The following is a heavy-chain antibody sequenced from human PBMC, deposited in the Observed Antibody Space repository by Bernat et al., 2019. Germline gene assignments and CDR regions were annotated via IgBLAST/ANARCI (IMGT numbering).Heavy chain of an antibody. Sequence: QVQLQESGPGLVKPSQTLSLTCTVSGGSISSGGYYWSWIRQHPGKGLEWIGYIYYSGSPYYNPSLKSRVTISVDTSKNQFSLKLSSVTAADTAVYYCARDRGAKGYCSGGSCYSGGTYYYGMDVWGQGTTVTVSS. CDR1: GGSISSGGYY. D-gene: IGHD2-15*01. CDR3: ARDRGAKGYCSGGSCYSGGTYYYGMDV. J-gene: IGHJ6*02. CDR2: IYYSGSP. V-gene: IGHV4-31*03.